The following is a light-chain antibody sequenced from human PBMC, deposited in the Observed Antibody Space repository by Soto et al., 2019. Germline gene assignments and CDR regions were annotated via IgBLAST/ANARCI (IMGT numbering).Light chain of an antibody. J-gene: IGLJ2*01. Sequence: QSVLTQPPSGSVAPGQKIPISCSGGSTNIGNNYVSWYQQFPGTAPKLIIYENNKRPSGIPDRFSGSKSGTSATLGITGLQTGDEDDYSCGTLDSSLSAVVFVGGTKLTVL. CDR1: STNIGNNY. CDR2: ENN. CDR3: GTLDSSLSAVV. V-gene: IGLV1-51*01.